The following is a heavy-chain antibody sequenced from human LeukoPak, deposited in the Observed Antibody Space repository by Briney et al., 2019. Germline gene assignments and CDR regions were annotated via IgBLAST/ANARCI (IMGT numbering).Heavy chain of an antibody. D-gene: IGHD6-25*01. CDR1: GFIFSTYW. V-gene: IGHV3-7*02. CDR2: IKEDGSEK. J-gene: IGHJ4*02. Sequence: PGGSLRLSCAASGFIFSTYWMSWFRQAPGKGLEWVANIKEDGSEKYYVDSVKGRFTISRDNAKNSLYLQMNSLRAEDTAVYYCVRISYSSVALYYFEYWGQGTLVTVSS. CDR3: VRISYSSVALYYFEY.